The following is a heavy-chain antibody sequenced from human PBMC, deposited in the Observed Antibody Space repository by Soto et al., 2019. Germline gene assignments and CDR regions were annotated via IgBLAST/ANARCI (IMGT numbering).Heavy chain of an antibody. J-gene: IGHJ3*01. Sequence: QVQLVQSGAEVKKPGASVKLSCKASGYTFTPYAMHWVRQAPGQRLEWMGWISPDTGNRKYSQKFQGRVTITRDTSASTVYMELSSLRSEDTAVYYCARRGDVDACDLWGQGTMVIVSS. CDR1: GYTFTPYA. CDR2: ISPDTGNR. D-gene: IGHD7-27*01. CDR3: ARRGDVDACDL. V-gene: IGHV1-3*01.